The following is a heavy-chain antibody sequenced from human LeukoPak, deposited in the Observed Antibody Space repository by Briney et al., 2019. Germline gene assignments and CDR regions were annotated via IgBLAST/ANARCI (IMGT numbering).Heavy chain of an antibody. V-gene: IGHV3-74*01. CDR2: INSDGSST. CDR1: GFTFSTYW. CDR3: GRGGVYSTSAVDY. D-gene: IGHD6-6*01. J-gene: IGHJ4*02. Sequence: GGSLRLSCAASGFTFSTYWMHWVRQAPGKGLVWVSRINSDGSSTIYADSVKGRFTISRDNAKNTLYLQMNSLRADDTAVYYCGRGGVYSTSAVDYWGQGTLVTVSS.